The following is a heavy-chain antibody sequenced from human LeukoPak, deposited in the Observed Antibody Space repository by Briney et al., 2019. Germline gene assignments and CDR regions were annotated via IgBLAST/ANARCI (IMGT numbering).Heavy chain of an antibody. D-gene: IGHD3-10*01. CDR1: GGSISSYY. Sequence: SETLSLTCTVSGGSISSYYWSWIRQPPGKGLEWIGYIYYSGSTNYNPSLKSRVTISVDTSKNQFSLKLSSVTAADTAVYYCARPFHYGSGSYYRYWGQGTLVTVSS. J-gene: IGHJ4*02. V-gene: IGHV4-59*08. CDR3: ARPFHYGSGSYYRY. CDR2: IYYSGST.